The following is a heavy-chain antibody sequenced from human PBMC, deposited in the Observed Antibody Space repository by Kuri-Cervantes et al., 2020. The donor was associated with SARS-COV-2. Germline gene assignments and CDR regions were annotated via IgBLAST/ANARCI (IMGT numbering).Heavy chain of an antibody. V-gene: IGHV3-15*01. CDR1: GFTFSDAW. CDR2: FKSKTAGGTT. D-gene: IGHD1-26*01. J-gene: IGHJ5*02. Sequence: GGSLRLSCVGSGFTFSDAWMSWVRQTPGKGLEWIGRFKSKTAGGTTVYAAPVQGRFTISRDDSRNTLYLQMNSLRAEDTAVYYCARVRIEWELPEGFDPWGQGTLVTVSS. CDR3: ARVRIEWELPEGFDP.